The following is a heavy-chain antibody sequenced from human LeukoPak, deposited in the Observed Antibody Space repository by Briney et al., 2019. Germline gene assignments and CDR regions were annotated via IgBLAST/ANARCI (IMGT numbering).Heavy chain of an antibody. Sequence: SETLYLTCTVSGGSISSSSYYWGWIRQPPGKGLEWIGSIYYSGSTYYNPSLKSRVTISVDTSKNQFSLKLSSVTAADTAVYYCASFFSGTLKYYYYMDVWGKGTTVTVSS. CDR2: IYYSGST. J-gene: IGHJ6*03. V-gene: IGHV4-39*01. CDR3: ASFFSGTLKYYYYMDV. CDR1: GGSISSSSYY. D-gene: IGHD5-12*01.